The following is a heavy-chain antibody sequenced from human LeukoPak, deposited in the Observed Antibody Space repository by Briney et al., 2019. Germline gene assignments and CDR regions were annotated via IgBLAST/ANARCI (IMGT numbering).Heavy chain of an antibody. J-gene: IGHJ4*02. V-gene: IGHV3-53*05. CDR1: GFTVSSNY. CDR2: IYSGGST. CDR3: AKESRAYDSSAYYGN. Sequence: GGSLRLSCAASGFTVSSNYMSWVRQAPGKGLEWVSVIYSGGSTYYADSVKGRFTISRDNSKNTLYLQMNSLRTEDTAMYYCAKESRAYDSSAYYGNWGQGTLVTVSS. D-gene: IGHD3-22*01.